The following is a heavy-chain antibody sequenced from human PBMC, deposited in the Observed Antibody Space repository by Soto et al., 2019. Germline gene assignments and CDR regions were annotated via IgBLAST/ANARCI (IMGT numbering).Heavy chain of an antibody. Sequence: ASVKVACKASGVTFSSYTISSVRQAPGQGLEWMGRIIPILGIANYAQKFQGRVTITADKSTSTAYMELSSLRSEDTAVYYCAKNGGPGGFDYWGQGTLVTVSS. D-gene: IGHD2-8*01. CDR3: AKNGGPGGFDY. V-gene: IGHV1-69*02. CDR2: IIPILGIA. J-gene: IGHJ4*02. CDR1: GVTFSSYT.